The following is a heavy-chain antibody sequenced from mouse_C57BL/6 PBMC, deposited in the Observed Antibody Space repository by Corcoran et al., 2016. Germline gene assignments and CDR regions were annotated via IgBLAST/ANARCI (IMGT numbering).Heavy chain of an antibody. J-gene: IGHJ3*01. CDR1: GYKFTDYY. Sequence: EVQLQQSGPELVKPGASVKISCKASGYKFTDYYMNWVKQSHGKGLEWIGDINPNNGGTSYNQKFKGKATLTVDKSSSTAYMELLSLTSEDSAVYYGARGCYYDAWFAYWGQGTLVTVSA. V-gene: IGHV1-26*01. CDR2: INPNNGGT. CDR3: ARGCYYDAWFAY. D-gene: IGHD1-1*01.